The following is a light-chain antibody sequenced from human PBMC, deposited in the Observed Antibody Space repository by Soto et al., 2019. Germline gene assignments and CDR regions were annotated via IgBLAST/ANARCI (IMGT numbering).Light chain of an antibody. Sequence: DIVMTQSPPTLSVSPGERATLSCRASQSINTNVAWFQQKPGQAPTLLIFRASVWASGVPARFSGSGSGTEFTLTISSLQSEDFAVYFCQQYENWPKTFGQGTKVEI. V-gene: IGKV3-15*01. CDR3: QQYENWPKT. J-gene: IGKJ1*01. CDR1: QSINTN. CDR2: RAS.